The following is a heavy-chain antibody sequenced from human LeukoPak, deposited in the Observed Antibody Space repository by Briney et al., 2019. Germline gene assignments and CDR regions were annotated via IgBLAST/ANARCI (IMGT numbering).Heavy chain of an antibody. D-gene: IGHD3-10*01. V-gene: IGHV4-34*01. J-gene: IGHJ3*02. Sequence: SETLSLTCPVYGGSFRGYYWSWIRQPPGRGLEWIGEINHSGSTNYSPSLKSRVTIPLHTSKNQFSLKMSSVTAADTAVYYCARGRLYDGSGSYYKRGTDAFDIWGQGKMVTVSS. CDR3: ARGRLYDGSGSYYKRGTDAFDI. CDR1: GGSFRGYY. CDR2: INHSGST.